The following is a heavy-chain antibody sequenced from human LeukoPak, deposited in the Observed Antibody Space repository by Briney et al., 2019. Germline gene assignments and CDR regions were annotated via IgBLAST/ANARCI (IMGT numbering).Heavy chain of an antibody. V-gene: IGHV1-18*01. Sequence: ASVKVSCEASGYTFTSYGISWVRQAPGQGLEWMGWISAYNGNTNYAQKLQGRVTMTTDTSTSTAYMELRSLRSDDTAVYYCARYCTNGVCLDYWGQGTLVTVSS. CDR2: ISAYNGNT. J-gene: IGHJ4*02. CDR1: GYTFTSYG. CDR3: ARYCTNGVCLDY. D-gene: IGHD2-8*01.